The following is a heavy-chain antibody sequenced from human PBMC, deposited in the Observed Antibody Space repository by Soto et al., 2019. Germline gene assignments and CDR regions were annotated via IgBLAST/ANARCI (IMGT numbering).Heavy chain of an antibody. CDR2: IYYSGST. V-gene: IGHV4-59*08. CDR3: ARHYDYIWGSYPYYYYYMDV. J-gene: IGHJ6*03. D-gene: IGHD3-16*02. CDR1: GGSISSYY. Sequence: SETLSLTCTVSGGSISSYYWSWIRQPPGKGLEWIGYIYYSGSTNYNPSLKSRVTISVDTSKNQFSLKLSSVTAADTAVYYCARHYDYIWGSYPYYYYYMDVWGKGTKVTVSS.